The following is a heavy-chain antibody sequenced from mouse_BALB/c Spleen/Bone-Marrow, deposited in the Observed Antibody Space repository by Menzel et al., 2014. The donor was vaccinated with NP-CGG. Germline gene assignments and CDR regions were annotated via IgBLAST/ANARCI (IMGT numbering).Heavy chain of an antibody. Sequence: EVKLVESGGGLVQPGGSLKLSCAASGFTFSSYTLSWVRQTPEKRLEWVAYISHGGISAYYADTVKGRFTISRDNAKNTLYLQMSSLKSEDTAIYHCARRELGGWFFDVWGAWTTVTVSS. D-gene: IGHD4-1*01. CDR3: ARRELGGWFFDV. CDR1: GFTFSSYT. V-gene: IGHV5-12-2*01. CDR2: ISHGGISA. J-gene: IGHJ1*01.